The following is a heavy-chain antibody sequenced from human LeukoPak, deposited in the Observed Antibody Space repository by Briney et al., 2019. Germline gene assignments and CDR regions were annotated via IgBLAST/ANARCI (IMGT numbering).Heavy chain of an antibody. CDR2: INPNSGGT. CDR3: ARVPRRVTTPYYFDY. Sequence: ASVKVSCKASGYTFTGYYMHWVRQAPGQGLEWRGWINPNSGGTHYAQKFQGRVTMTRDTSISTAYLELSRLRSDDTAVYYCARVPRRVTTPYYFDYWGQGTLVTVSS. V-gene: IGHV1-2*02. D-gene: IGHD4-17*01. CDR1: GYTFTGYY. J-gene: IGHJ4*02.